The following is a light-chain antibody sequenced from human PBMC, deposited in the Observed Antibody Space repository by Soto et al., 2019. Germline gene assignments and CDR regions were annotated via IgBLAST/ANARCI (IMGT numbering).Light chain of an antibody. CDR1: SSDVGGYNY. V-gene: IGLV2-14*01. CDR3: SSYTSSSTPTV. Sequence: QSAMTQPASVSGSPGRSITMSCTGTSSDVGGYNYVSWYQQHPGKAPKLMIYDVSNRPSGVSNRFSGSKSGNTASLTISGLQAEDEADYYCSSYTSSSTPTVFGTGTKLTVL. J-gene: IGLJ1*01. CDR2: DVS.